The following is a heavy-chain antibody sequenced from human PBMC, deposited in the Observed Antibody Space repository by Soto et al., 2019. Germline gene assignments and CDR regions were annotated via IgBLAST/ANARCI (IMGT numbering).Heavy chain of an antibody. CDR1: GFTFSNAW. J-gene: IGHJ4*02. CDR3: TTQPPYSSSWYNDY. CDR2: IKSKTDGGTT. V-gene: IGHV3-15*01. Sequence: GGSLRLSCAASGFTFSNAWMSWVRQAPGKGLEWVGRIKSKTDGGTTDYAAPVKGRFTISRDDSKNTLYLQMNSLKTEDTAVYYCTTQPPYSSSWYNDYWGQGTLVTVSS. D-gene: IGHD6-13*01.